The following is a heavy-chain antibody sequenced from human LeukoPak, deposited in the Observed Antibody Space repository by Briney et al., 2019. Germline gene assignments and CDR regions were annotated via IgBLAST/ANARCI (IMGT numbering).Heavy chain of an antibody. J-gene: IGHJ4*02. CDR1: GSTFSNYA. CDR3: ATRGVGGSPYYFDY. CDR2: ISGSGGST. V-gene: IGHV3-23*01. Sequence: AGGSLRLSCAASGSTFSNYAMSWVRQAPGKGLEWVSLISGSGGSTYYGDSVKGRFTISRDNSKNTLYVEMNSLRADDTAVYYCATRGVGGSPYYFDYWGQGTLVTVSS. D-gene: IGHD1-26*01.